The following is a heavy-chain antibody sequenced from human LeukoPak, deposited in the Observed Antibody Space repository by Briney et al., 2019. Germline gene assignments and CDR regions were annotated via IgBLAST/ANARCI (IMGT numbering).Heavy chain of an antibody. V-gene: IGHV4-61*05. J-gene: IGHJ4*02. CDR1: GGSISSSSYY. D-gene: IGHD3-22*01. CDR3: ASLTYYYDSSGSNFDY. Sequence: SETLSLTCTVSGGSISSSSYYWGWIRQPPGKGLEWIGYIYYSGSTNYNPSLKSRVTISVDTSKNQFSLKLSSVTAADTAVYYCASLTYYYDSSGSNFDYWGQGTLVTVSS. CDR2: IYYSGST.